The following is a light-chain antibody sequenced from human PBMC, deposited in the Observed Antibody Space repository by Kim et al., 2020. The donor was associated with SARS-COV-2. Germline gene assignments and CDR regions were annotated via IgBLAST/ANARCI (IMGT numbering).Light chain of an antibody. CDR2: GAS. CDR3: QQYSHWPPYT. Sequence: EIVMTQSPATLSVSPRERVTLSCRASQSVDTNLAWYQQKPGQAPRLLLYGASTRATDIPARFSGGGSGTEFTLIISSLQSEDFAVYYCQQYSHWPPYTFGQGTKLEI. V-gene: IGKV3-15*01. CDR1: QSVDTN. J-gene: IGKJ2*01.